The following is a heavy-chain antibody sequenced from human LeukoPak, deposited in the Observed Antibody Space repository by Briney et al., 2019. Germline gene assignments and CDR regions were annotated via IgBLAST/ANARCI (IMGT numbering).Heavy chain of an antibody. D-gene: IGHD6-19*01. J-gene: IGHJ4*02. CDR2: IIPILGIA. CDR3: ARQGSSGWLFDY. Sequence: SVKVSCKASGYTFTSYTISWVRQAPGQGLEWMGRIIPILGIANYAQKFQGRVAITADKSTSTAYMELSSLRSEDTAVYYCARQGSSGWLFDYWGQGTLVTVSS. CDR1: GYTFTSYT. V-gene: IGHV1-69*02.